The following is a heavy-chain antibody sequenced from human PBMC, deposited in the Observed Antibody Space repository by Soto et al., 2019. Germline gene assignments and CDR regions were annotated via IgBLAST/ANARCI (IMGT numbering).Heavy chain of an antibody. D-gene: IGHD6-13*01. V-gene: IGHV5-51*01. CDR2: IYPGDSDT. Sequence: GESLKISCKGSGYSFTSYWIGWVRQMPGKGLEWMGIIYPGDSDTRYSPSFQGQVTISADNSITTAYLQWSSLKASDTAMYYCARRSSWHQFAGPTDAFDVWGQGTMVTVSS. CDR3: ARRSSWHQFAGPTDAFDV. J-gene: IGHJ3*01. CDR1: GYSFTSYW.